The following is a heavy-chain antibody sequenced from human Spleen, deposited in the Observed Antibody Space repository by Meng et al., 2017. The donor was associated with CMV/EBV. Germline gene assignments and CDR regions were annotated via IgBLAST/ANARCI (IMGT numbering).Heavy chain of an antibody. J-gene: IGHJ6*02. CDR1: GFTFSTYW. Sequence: GESLKISCAASGFTFSTYWMNWVRQAPGKGLELVASVKQDESEKYYVDSVKGRFTISRDNSKNSLYLQMNSLRAEDTAMYYCARALSSHYDYWSGRGVVAVMDVWGQGTTVTVSS. CDR3: ARALSSHYDYWSGRGVVAVMDV. D-gene: IGHD3-3*01. CDR2: VKQDESEK. V-gene: IGHV3-7*01.